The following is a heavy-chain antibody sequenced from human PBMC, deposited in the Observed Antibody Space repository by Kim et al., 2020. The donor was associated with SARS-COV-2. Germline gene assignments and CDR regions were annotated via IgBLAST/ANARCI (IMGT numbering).Heavy chain of an antibody. CDR1: GGSISSSSYY. V-gene: IGHV4-39*01. CDR2: IYYSGST. J-gene: IGHJ5*02. D-gene: IGHD3-16*01. Sequence: SETLSLTCTVSGGSISSSSYYWGWIRQPPGKGLEWIGSIYYSGSTYYNPSLKSRVTISVDTSKNQFSLKLSSVTAADTAVYYCARHLLPMFDDYVWGSAHWFDPWGQGTLVTVSS. CDR3: ARHLLPMFDDYVWGSAHWFDP.